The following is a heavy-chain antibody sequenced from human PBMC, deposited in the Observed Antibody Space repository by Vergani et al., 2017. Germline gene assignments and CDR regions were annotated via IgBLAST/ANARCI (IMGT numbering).Heavy chain of an antibody. CDR1: GFTFSTYW. V-gene: IGHV3-7*03. Sequence: EVQLVESGGGLVQPGGSLRLSCAASGFTFSTYWMTWVRQAPGKGLEWVANIKQDGSEKDYVDSVKGRFTISRDNAKSSLSLQMNSLRAEDTAVYYCAKVSLLLSAGGGGSSPCFDYWGQGTLVTVSS. CDR3: AKVSLLLSAGGGGSSPCFDY. J-gene: IGHJ4*02. CDR2: IKQDGSEK. D-gene: IGHD6-6*01.